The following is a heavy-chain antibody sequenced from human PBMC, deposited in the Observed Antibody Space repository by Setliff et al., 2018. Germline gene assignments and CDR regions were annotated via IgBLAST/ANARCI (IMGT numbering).Heavy chain of an antibody. J-gene: IGHJ5*02. CDR1: GYTFTSYD. V-gene: IGHV1-8*01. D-gene: IGHD6-6*01. Sequence: GASVKVSCKASGYTFTSYDINWARQATGQGLEWMGWMNPNSGNTGYARKFQGRVTMTRNTSISTAYMELSSLRSEDTAVYYCARGPPGFPRPPSFDPWGQGTLVTVSS. CDR2: MNPNSGNT. CDR3: ARGPPGFPRPPSFDP.